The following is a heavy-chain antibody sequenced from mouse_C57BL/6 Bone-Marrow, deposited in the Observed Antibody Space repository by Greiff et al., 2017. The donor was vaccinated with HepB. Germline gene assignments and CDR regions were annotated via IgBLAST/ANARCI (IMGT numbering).Heavy chain of an antibody. CDR2: IYPGSGDT. D-gene: IGHD2-4*01. CDR3: ARGYEYDLGY. Sequence: QVQLQQSGAELVRPGASVKLSCKASGYTFTDYYINWVKQRPGQGLEWIARIYPGSGDTYYNEKFKGKATLTAEKSSSTAYMQLSSLTSEDSAVYFCARGYEYDLGYWGQGTTLTVSS. J-gene: IGHJ2*01. CDR1: GYTFTDYY. V-gene: IGHV1-76*01.